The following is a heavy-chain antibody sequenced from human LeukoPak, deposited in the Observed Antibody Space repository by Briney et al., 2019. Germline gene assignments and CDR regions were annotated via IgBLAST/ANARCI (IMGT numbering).Heavy chain of an antibody. Sequence: SETLSLTCTVSGGFIDTAGYFWSWIRQHPGKGLEWIGDIRYSVRTYYNPSLKSRVTISLDTSKNQFSLKLSSVTVADTAVYYCARDRAVVTAVGGRYYGMDVWGQGTTVTVSS. D-gene: IGHD2-21*02. V-gene: IGHV4-31*03. CDR1: GGFIDTAGYF. CDR2: IRYSVRT. CDR3: ARDRAVVTAVGGRYYGMDV. J-gene: IGHJ6*02.